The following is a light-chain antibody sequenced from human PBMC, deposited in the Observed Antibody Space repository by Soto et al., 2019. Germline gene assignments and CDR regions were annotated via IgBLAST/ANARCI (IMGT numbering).Light chain of an antibody. Sequence: EIVLTQSPGTLSLSPGERATLSCRASQSVSNNYLAWYQQKPGQAPRLLIYGASNRATGIPDRFSGSGSGTEFTLTISSLQSEDFAVYYCQQYNNWPPWTFGQGTKADIK. CDR3: QQYNNWPPWT. J-gene: IGKJ1*01. V-gene: IGKV3D-15*01. CDR2: GAS. CDR1: QSVSNN.